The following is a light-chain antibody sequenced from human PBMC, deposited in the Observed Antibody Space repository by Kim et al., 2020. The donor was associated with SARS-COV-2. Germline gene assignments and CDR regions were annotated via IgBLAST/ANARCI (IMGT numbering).Light chain of an antibody. V-gene: IGKV1-5*03. CDR2: KAS. Sequence: DIQMTQSPSTLSASVGDRGTITCRASQSISTWLAWDQQKPGKAPKLLIYKASTLESGVPSRFSGSGSGTEFTLTISSLQPDDFATYYCQQFSSYSYSFGQGTKLET. CDR1: QSISTW. CDR3: QQFSSYSYS. J-gene: IGKJ2*03.